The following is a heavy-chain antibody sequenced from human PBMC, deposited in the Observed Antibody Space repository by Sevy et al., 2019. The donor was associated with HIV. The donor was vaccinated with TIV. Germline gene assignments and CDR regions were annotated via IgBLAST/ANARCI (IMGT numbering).Heavy chain of an antibody. CDR3: EKDTYGSGSYHFDY. CDR2: IWDDGSNK. D-gene: IGHD3-10*01. Sequence: GGSLRLSCAASGFTFSSYGMHWVRQAPGKGLEWVAVIWDDGSNKYYADSVRGRLTNARDNSQNTLDLQMNSLRAEDTDVYYCEKDTYGSGSYHFDYCGQGTLVTVSS. J-gene: IGHJ4*02. CDR1: GFTFSSYG. V-gene: IGHV3-33*06.